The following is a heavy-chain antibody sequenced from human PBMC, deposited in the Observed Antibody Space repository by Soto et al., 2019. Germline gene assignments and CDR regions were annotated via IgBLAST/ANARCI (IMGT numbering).Heavy chain of an antibody. CDR3: ATPKPGIAVARSLFYGMDV. CDR1: GGTFSSYA. Sequence: QVQLVQSGAEVKKPGSSVKVSCKASGGTFSSYAISWVRQAPGQGLEWMGGIIPIFGTANYAQKFQGRVTMTADESTSTAYMELSSLRSEDTAVYYCATPKPGIAVARSLFYGMDVWGQGTTVTVSS. CDR2: IIPIFGTA. V-gene: IGHV1-69*01. D-gene: IGHD6-19*01. J-gene: IGHJ6*02.